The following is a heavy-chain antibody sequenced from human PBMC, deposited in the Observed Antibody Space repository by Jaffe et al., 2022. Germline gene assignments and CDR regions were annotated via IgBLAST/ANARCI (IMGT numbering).Heavy chain of an antibody. CDR2: IYYSGST. Sequence: QVQLQESGPGLVKPSETLSLTCTVSGGSISSYYWSWIRQPPGKGLEWIGYIYYSGSTNYNPSLKSRVTISVDTSKNQFSLKLSSVTAADTAVYYCARARYGDSSWYEYVDYWGQGTLVTVSS. CDR3: ARARYGDSSWYEYVDY. J-gene: IGHJ4*02. CDR1: GGSISSYY. D-gene: IGHD6-13*01. V-gene: IGHV4-59*01.